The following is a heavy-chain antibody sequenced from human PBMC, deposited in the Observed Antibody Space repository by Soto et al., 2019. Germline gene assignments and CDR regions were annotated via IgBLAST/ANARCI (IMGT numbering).Heavy chain of an antibody. CDR1: GGSFSGYY. J-gene: IGHJ5*02. CDR3: ARAPITIFGVEKKFDP. V-gene: IGHV4-34*01. CDR2: INHSGST. D-gene: IGHD3-3*01. Sequence: SETLSLTCAVYGGSFSGYYWSWIRQPPGKGLEWIGEINHSGSTNYNPSLKSRVTISVDTSKNQFSLKLSSVTAAATAVYYCARAPITIFGVEKKFDPWGQGTLVTVSS.